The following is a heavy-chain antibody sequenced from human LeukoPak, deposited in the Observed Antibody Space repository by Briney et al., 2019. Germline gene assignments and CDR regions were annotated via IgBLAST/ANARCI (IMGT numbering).Heavy chain of an antibody. V-gene: IGHV4-61*02. CDR1: GGSISSGSYY. CDR3: ARDFSYSSSQTDY. Sequence: SQTLSLTCTVSGGSISSGSYYWSWIRQPAGKGLEWIGRIYTSGSTNYNPSLKSRVTISVDTSKNQFSLKLSSVTAADTAVYYCARDFSYSSSQTDYWGQGTLLTVSS. J-gene: IGHJ4*02. D-gene: IGHD6-13*01. CDR2: IYTSGST.